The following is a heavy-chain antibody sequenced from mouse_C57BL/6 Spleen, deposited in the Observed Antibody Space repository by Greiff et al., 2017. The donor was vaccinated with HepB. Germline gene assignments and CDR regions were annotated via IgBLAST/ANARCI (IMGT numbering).Heavy chain of an antibody. CDR2: IDPETGGT. D-gene: IGHD4-1*01. CDR3: TRWEGYFDV. CDR1: GYTFTDYE. J-gene: IGHJ1*03. Sequence: VKLQESGAELVRPGASVTLSCKASGYTFTDYEMHWVKQTPVHGLEWIGAIDPETGGTAYNQKFKGKAILTADKSSSTAYMELRSLTSEDSAVYYCTRWEGYFDVWGTGTTVTVSS. V-gene: IGHV1-15*01.